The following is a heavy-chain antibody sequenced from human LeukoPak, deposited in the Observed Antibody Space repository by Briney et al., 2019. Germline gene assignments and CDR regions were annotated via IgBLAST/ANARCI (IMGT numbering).Heavy chain of an antibody. CDR1: GFTFSSYA. CDR3: ATGIAVAGTFSLDY. V-gene: IGHV3-23*01. CDR2: ISGSGGST. J-gene: IGHJ4*02. D-gene: IGHD6-19*01. Sequence: GGSLRLSCAASGFTFSSYAMSWVRQAPGKGLEWVSAISGSGGSTYYADSVKRRFTISSDNSKNTLYLQMNSLRAEDTAVYYCATGIAVAGTFSLDYWGQGTLVTVSS.